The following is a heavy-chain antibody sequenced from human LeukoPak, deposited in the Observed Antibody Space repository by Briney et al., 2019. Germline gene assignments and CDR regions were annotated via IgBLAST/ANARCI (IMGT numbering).Heavy chain of an antibody. CDR2: INPNSGGT. D-gene: IGHD1/OR15-1a*01. CDR1: GYTFTGYY. Sequence: ASVKVSCKASGYTFTGYYMHWVRQAPGQGLEWMGWINPNSGGTNYAQKFQGWVTMIRDTSISTAYMELSRLRSDDTAVYYCARKQRSGTPLDYWGQGTLVTVSS. CDR3: ARKQRSGTPLDY. J-gene: IGHJ4*02. V-gene: IGHV1-2*04.